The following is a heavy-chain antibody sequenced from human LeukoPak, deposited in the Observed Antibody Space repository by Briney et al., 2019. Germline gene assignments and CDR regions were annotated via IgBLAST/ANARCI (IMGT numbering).Heavy chain of an antibody. CDR3: ARINGGGYFDY. CDR2: IDLDGTDK. J-gene: IGHJ4*02. V-gene: IGHV3-7*04. Sequence: PGGSLRLSCAASGFTFSSDWMGWVRQAPGKGLEWVANIDLDGTDKYYVDSVKGRFTISRDNAKNSLYLQMNSLRAEDTAVYYCARINGGGYFDYWGQGTLVTVSS. D-gene: IGHD3-16*01. CDR1: GFTFSSDW.